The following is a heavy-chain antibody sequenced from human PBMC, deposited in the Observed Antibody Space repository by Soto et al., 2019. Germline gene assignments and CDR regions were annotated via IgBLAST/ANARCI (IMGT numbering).Heavy chain of an antibody. CDR3: ARFLVATTFYYSASSGIYTLALLYSLTILPGESLKISCKGSGYSFANY. J-gene: IGHJ4*01. Sequence: PGESLKISCKGSGYSFTSYWIGWVRQMPGKGLEWMGIIYPGDSDTRYSPSFQGQVTISADKSISTAYLQLSSLKASDTAMYYCARFLVATTFYYSASSGIYTLALLYSLTILPGESLKISCKGSGYSFANYW. D-gene: IGHD5-12*01. V-gene: IGHV5-51*01. CDR2: IYPGDSDT. CDR1: GYSFTSYW.